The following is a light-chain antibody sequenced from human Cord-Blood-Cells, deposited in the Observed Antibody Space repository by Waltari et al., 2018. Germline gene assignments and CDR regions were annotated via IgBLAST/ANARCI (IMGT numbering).Light chain of an antibody. CDR3: QQSYSTLLT. CDR2: AAS. Sequence: DIQMTQSPSSLSASVGDRVTITCLASQSISIYLYWYQQKPGKAPKLLIYAASSLQSGVPERFSGSGSGTDFTLTISSLQPEDFATYYCQQSYSTLLTFGQGTRLEIK. V-gene: IGKV1-39*01. J-gene: IGKJ5*01. CDR1: QSISIY.